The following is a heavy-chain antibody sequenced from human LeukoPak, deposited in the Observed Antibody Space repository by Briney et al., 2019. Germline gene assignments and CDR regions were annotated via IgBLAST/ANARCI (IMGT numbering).Heavy chain of an antibody. Sequence: GGSLRLSCAASGFTFSYYAMIWVRQAPGRGLEWVSAIRSGGGGTLYADSVKGRFTISRDNSKNTLFLQMNNMRAEDTAVYYCARDPNGDYVGAFEMWGPGTKVTVS. CDR1: GFTFSYYA. J-gene: IGHJ3*02. CDR2: IRSGGGGT. CDR3: ARDPNGDYVGAFEM. V-gene: IGHV3-23*01. D-gene: IGHD4-17*01.